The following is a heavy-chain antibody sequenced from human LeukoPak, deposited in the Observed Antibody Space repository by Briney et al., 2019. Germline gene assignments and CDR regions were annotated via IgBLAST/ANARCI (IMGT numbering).Heavy chain of an antibody. CDR3: AKSGDFYFGMDI. J-gene: IGHJ6*02. CDR1: GGSISSYY. V-gene: IGHV4-4*07. Sequence: SETLSLTCSVFGGSISSYYWNWIRQPAGKGLEWIGRVFNTGTTNYNPSLKSRVTMSLDTSKSQFSLGLSSVTAADTAIYWCAKSGDFYFGMDIWGQGTTVTVSS. CDR2: VFNTGTT. D-gene: IGHD2-15*01.